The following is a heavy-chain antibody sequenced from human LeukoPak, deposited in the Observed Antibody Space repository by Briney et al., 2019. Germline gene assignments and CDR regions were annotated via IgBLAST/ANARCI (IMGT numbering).Heavy chain of an antibody. CDR1: GYSSTNYG. D-gene: IGHD2-8*01. CDR3: ARGDCTNGVCNTGWLYYFDY. V-gene: IGHV1-18*01. Sequence: ASVKVSCKASGYSSTNYGISWVRQAPGQGLEWMGWIHIYRGNTNYAQKLQGRVTMTTDTSTSTAYMELRSLRSDDTAVYYCARGDCTNGVCNTGWLYYFDYWGQGTLVTVSS. J-gene: IGHJ4*02. CDR2: IHIYRGNT.